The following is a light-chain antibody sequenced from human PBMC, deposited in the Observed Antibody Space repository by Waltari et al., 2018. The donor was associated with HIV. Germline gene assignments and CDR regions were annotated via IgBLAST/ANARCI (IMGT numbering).Light chain of an antibody. Sequence: QSALTQPASVSGSPGQSITISCTGTSSDIGGYNYVSWHQHHPGRAPKLIIFEVSNRPSGVSNRFSGSKSGNTASLIISGLLAEDDADYYCSSYTSGTTLVFGGGTKLTVL. CDR3: SSYTSGTTLV. CDR1: SSDIGGYNY. CDR2: EVS. J-gene: IGLJ3*02. V-gene: IGLV2-14*01.